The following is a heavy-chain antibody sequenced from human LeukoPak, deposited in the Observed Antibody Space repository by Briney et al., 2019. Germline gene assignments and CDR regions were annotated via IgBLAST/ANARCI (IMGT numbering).Heavy chain of an antibody. V-gene: IGHV3-74*01. CDR1: GFTFTRYW. CDR2: VNPDGSST. D-gene: IGHD3-10*01. CDR3: ARGGSSGDY. J-gene: IGHJ4*02. Sequence: GGSLRLSCAASGFTFTRYWMHWVRQAPGKGLVWVSRVNPDGSSTTYGDSVKGRFTSSRDNAKNTLYLQMNSLRAEDTAVYYCARGGSSGDYWGQGILVTVSS.